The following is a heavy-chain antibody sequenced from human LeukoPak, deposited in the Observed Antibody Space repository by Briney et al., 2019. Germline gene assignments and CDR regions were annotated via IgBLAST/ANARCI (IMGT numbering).Heavy chain of an antibody. D-gene: IGHD3-22*01. CDR2: ISASGGST. J-gene: IGHJ4*02. V-gene: IGHV3-23*01. CDR3: AKGYYYDSSGYQYPFDY. CDR1: GFTFSSSA. Sequence: GGSLRLSCAASGFTFSSSAMSWVRQVPGKGLEWVSGISASGGSTYYADSVKGRFTISRDNSKNTLYLQMNSLRAEDTAVYYCAKGYYYDSSGYQYPFDYWGQGTLVTVSS.